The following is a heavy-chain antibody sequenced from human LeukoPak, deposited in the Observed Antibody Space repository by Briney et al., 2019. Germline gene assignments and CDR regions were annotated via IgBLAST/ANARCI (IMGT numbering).Heavy chain of an antibody. CDR3: ARVQSIDNEYGDTETDAFDI. D-gene: IGHD4-17*01. CDR2: ISSSSSYI. CDR1: GFTFSSYS. J-gene: IGHJ3*02. Sequence: NPGGSLRLSCAASGFTFSSYSMNWVRQAPGKGLEWVSSISSSSSYIYYADSVKGRFTISRDNAKNSLYLQMNSLRAEDTAVYYCARVQSIDNEYGDTETDAFDIWGQGTMVTVSS. V-gene: IGHV3-21*01.